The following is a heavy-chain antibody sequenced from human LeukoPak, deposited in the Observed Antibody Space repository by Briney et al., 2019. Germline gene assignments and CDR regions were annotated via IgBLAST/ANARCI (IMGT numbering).Heavy chain of an antibody. V-gene: IGHV4-39*01. CDR3: ARGVTMIVVVIHDWYFDL. CDR1: GGSISSSSYY. CDR2: IYYTRST. Sequence: SETLSLTCTVSGGSISSSSYYWGWIRQPPGKGLEWIGSIYYTRSTYYNPSLKSRVTISVDTSKNQFSLKLTSVTAADTAVYYCARGVTMIVVVIHDWYFDLWGRGTLVTVSS. D-gene: IGHD3-22*01. J-gene: IGHJ2*01.